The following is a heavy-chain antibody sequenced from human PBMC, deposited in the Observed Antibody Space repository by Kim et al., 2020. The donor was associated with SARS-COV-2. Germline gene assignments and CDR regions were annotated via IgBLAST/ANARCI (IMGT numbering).Heavy chain of an antibody. CDR3: ARVLMTTVTTGYYYGMDV. Sequence: SVKVSCKASGGTFSSYAISWVRQAPGQGLEWLGGIIPIFGTANYAQKFQGRVTITADESTSTAYMELSSLRSEDTAVYYCARVLMTTVTTGYYYGMDVWGQGTTVTVSS. D-gene: IGHD4-17*01. CDR2: IIPIFGTA. V-gene: IGHV1-69*13. J-gene: IGHJ6*02. CDR1: GGTFSSYA.